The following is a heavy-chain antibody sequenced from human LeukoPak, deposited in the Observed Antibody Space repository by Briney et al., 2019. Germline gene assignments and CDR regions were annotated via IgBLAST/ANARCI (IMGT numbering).Heavy chain of an antibody. CDR1: GGSISSYY. D-gene: IGHD3-10*01. Sequence: TSETLSLTCTVSGGSISSYYRSWIRQPPGKGLEWIGYIYYSGGTNYNPSLKSRVTISVDTSKNQFSLKLSSMTAADTAVYYCARDQGAYGSGSYAGFDYWGQGTLVTVSS. V-gene: IGHV4-59*01. CDR3: ARDQGAYGSGSYAGFDY. J-gene: IGHJ4*02. CDR2: IYYSGGT.